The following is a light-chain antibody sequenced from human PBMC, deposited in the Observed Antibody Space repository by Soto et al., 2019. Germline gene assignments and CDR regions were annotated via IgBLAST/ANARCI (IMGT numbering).Light chain of an antibody. CDR3: QQYNSYSRT. CDR1: QTISSW. CDR2: DAS. Sequence: DIHMTRSPSTLSVSVVDRVATAVRGSQTISSWLAWYQQKTGKAPKLLIYDASSLESGVPSRFSGSGSGTEFTLTISSLQPDDFATYYCQQYNSYSRTFGQGTKVDI. V-gene: IGKV1-5*01. J-gene: IGKJ1*01.